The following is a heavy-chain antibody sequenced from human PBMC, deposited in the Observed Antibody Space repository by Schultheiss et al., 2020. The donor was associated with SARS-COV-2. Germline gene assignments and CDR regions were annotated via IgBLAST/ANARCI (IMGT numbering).Heavy chain of an antibody. Sequence: GESLKISCAASGFTFSSYAMHWVRQAPGKGLEWVAVISYDGSNKYYADSVKGRFTISRDNSKNTLYLQMNSLRAEDTAVYYCAKDWYSGSYRYFDYWGQGTLVTVSS. V-gene: IGHV3-30-3*01. D-gene: IGHD1-26*01. CDR3: AKDWYSGSYRYFDY. J-gene: IGHJ4*02. CDR1: GFTFSSYA. CDR2: ISYDGSNK.